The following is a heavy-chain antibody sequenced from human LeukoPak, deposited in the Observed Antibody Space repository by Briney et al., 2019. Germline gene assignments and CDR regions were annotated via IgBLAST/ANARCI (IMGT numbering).Heavy chain of an antibody. CDR3: ARGWWWYAFDI. CDR2: IYHSGST. CDR1: GRSISSGGYY. V-gene: IGHV4-30-2*01. D-gene: IGHD2-21*01. J-gene: IGHJ3*02. Sequence: SETLSLTCTVSGRSISSGGYYWSWIRQPPGTGLEWIGYIYHSGSTYYNPSLKSRVTISVDKSKNQFSLKLSSGTAADTAVYYCARGWWWYAFDIWGQGTMVTVSS.